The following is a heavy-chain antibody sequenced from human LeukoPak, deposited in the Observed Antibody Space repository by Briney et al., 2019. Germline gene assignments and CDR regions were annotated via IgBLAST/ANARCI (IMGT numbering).Heavy chain of an antibody. D-gene: IGHD3-10*01. CDR3: AKEIGYYGSGSPGFDY. Sequence: PSVTLSLTCTVSGGSISSYYWSWIRQPAGKGLEGIGRIYTSGSTNYNPSLKSRVTMSLDTSKNQFSLKLSSVTAADTAVYYCAKEIGYYGSGSPGFDYWGQGTLVTVSS. V-gene: IGHV4-4*07. CDR2: IYTSGST. J-gene: IGHJ4*02. CDR1: GGSISSYY.